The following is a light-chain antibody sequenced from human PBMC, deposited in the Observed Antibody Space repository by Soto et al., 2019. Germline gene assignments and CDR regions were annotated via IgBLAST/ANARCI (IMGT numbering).Light chain of an antibody. CDR1: QSLYKNF. Sequence: ESVLTQSPGTLSLSPGERATLSCRASQSLYKNFLAWYQQKHGQTPRLLINGASNRATGIPDRFSGSGSGTDFSITIDRLEPEDFAVYFSQQYGSSPPTCGGGTKVVIK. J-gene: IGKJ4*01. CDR2: GAS. V-gene: IGKV3-20*01. CDR3: QQYGSSPPT.